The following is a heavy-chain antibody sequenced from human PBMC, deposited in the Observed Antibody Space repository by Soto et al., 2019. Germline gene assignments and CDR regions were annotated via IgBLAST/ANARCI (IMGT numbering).Heavy chain of an antibody. CDR2: IGGGIDTS. Sequence: EVQLLESGGGLIQPGGSLRLSCAASGFTFSSYAMSWVRQAPGRRLEWVSTIGGGIDTSYHAGSVGGRFSISRDDSKNTVYLQMNNLRAEDTALYYCAKATLGTCSGATCYYFDSWGQGTPVTVSS. CDR1: GFTFSSYA. J-gene: IGHJ4*02. D-gene: IGHD2-15*01. CDR3: AKATLGTCSGATCYYFDS. V-gene: IGHV3-23*01.